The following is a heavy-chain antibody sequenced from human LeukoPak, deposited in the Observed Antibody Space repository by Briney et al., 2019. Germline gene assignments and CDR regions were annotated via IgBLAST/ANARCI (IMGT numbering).Heavy chain of an antibody. CDR2: IYNSGST. Sequence: AETLSLTCTVSGGSISIYYWSWIRQPPGKGLEWIGYIYNSGSTNYNPSLKSRVTISVDTSKNQFSLNLGSVTAADTAVYYCVRDRELNYWGQGTLVTVSS. J-gene: IGHJ4*02. V-gene: IGHV4-59*01. CDR3: VRDRELNY. D-gene: IGHD3-10*01. CDR1: GGSISIYY.